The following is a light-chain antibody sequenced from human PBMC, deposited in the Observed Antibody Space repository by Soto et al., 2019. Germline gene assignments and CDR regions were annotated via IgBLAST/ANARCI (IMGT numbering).Light chain of an antibody. J-gene: IGKJ1*01. CDR3: QQYNNWPRT. CDR2: GAS. Sequence: EIVMTQSPGTLSVSPGERATLSCRASQSVSSNLAWYQQKPGQAPRLLIYGASTRATGIPARFSGSRSGTDFNPTITSPQSEAFAVYYCQQYNNWPRTVGQGTKVEIK. CDR1: QSVSSN. V-gene: IGKV3-15*01.